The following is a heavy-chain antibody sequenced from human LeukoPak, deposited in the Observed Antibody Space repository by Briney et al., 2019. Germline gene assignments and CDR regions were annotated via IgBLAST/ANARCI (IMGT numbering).Heavy chain of an antibody. CDR3: TTSEQWLVQDY. V-gene: IGHV3-15*01. Sequence: GGSLRLSCAASGFTFSNAWMSWVRQAPGKGLEWVGRIRSKTDGGTTDYAAPVKGRFTISRDDSKNTLYLQMNSLKTEDTAVYYCTTSEQWLVQDYWGQGTLVTVSS. CDR1: GFTFSNAW. J-gene: IGHJ4*02. CDR2: IRSKTDGGTT. D-gene: IGHD6-19*01.